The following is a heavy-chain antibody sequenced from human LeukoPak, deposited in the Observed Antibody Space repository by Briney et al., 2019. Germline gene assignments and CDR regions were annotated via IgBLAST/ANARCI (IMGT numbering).Heavy chain of an antibody. J-gene: IGHJ4*02. V-gene: IGHV4-34*01. CDR1: GGSFSGYY. CDR3: ARDRDVLRFLEWTGGFDY. Sequence: PSETLSLTCAVYGGSFSGYYWSWIRQPPGKGLERIGEINHSGSTNYNPSLKSRVTISVDTSKNQFSLKLSSVTAADTAVYYCARDRDVLRFLEWTGGFDYWGQGTLVTVSS. D-gene: IGHD3-3*01. CDR2: INHSGST.